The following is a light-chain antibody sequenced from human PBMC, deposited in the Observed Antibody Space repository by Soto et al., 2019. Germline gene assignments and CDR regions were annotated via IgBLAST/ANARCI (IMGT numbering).Light chain of an antibody. V-gene: IGLV2-14*01. J-gene: IGLJ6*01. Sequence: QSALTQPASVSGSPGQSITVSCTGTSSDIGAYNYVSWYQQHPGEAPKLIIYEVSNRPSGVSNRFSGSKSGNTASLTISGLQADDEADYYCCSRASTITYVFGSGTKLTVL. CDR3: CSRASTITYV. CDR2: EVS. CDR1: SSDIGAYNY.